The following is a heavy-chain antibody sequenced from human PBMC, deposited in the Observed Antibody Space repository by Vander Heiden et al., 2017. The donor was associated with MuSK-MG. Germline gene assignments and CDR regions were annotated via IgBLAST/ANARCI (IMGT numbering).Heavy chain of an antibody. CDR2: ISYDGSNK. CDR1: GFPFGSNG. V-gene: IGHV3-30*18. Sequence: QVKMVESGGGVVQPGRSLRLSCAVSGFPFGSNGMDWVRQAPGKGLEWVAIISYDGSNKYYVDSVKGRFTISRDNSNNTLYLQMNSLRAEDTAVYYCAKGGRTVTTSLFDYWGQGTLVTVSS. CDR3: AKGGRTVTTSLFDY. J-gene: IGHJ4*02. D-gene: IGHD4-17*01.